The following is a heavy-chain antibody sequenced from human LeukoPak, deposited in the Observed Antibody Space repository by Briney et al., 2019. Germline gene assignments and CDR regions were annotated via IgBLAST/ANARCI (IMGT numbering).Heavy chain of an antibody. V-gene: IGHV4-39*01. CDR1: GGSISSSSYY. Sequence: SETLSLTCAVSGGSISSSSYYWGWLRQPPGKGLEGIGSIYYSGSTYYNPSLKSRVTISVETSKNQFSLKLSSVPAADTAVYYCARLWDIVVVEGNWFDPWGQGTLVTVSS. CDR3: ARLWDIVVVEGNWFDP. D-gene: IGHD2-15*01. J-gene: IGHJ5*02. CDR2: IYYSGST.